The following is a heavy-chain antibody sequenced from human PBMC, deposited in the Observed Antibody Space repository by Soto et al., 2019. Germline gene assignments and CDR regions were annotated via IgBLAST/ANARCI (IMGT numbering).Heavy chain of an antibody. V-gene: IGHV1-69*01. J-gene: IGHJ5*02. D-gene: IGHD3-22*01. Sequence: QVQLVQSGAEVKRPGSSVKVSCKASGGTFSSYAISWVRQAPGQGLEWMGGIIPIFGTANYAQKFQGRVTITADESTSTAYMELSSLRSEDTAVYYCARDRNGYNLEGNWFDPWGQGTLVTVSS. CDR1: GGTFSSYA. CDR3: ARDRNGYNLEGNWFDP. CDR2: IIPIFGTA.